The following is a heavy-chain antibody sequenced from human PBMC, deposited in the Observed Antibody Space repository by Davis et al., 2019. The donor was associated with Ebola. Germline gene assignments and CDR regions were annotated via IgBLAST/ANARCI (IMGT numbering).Heavy chain of an antibody. V-gene: IGHV1-8*01. CDR2: MNPNSGNT. CDR1: GYTFTSYD. D-gene: IGHD4-23*01. CDR3: ARDPSYRYDYGGNSVRSDYFDY. Sequence: AASVKVSCKASGYTFTSYDINWVRQATGQGLEWMGWMNPNSGNTGYAQKFQGRVTMTRDTSTSTVYMELSSLRSEDTAVYYCARDPSYRYDYGGNSVRSDYFDYWGQGTLVTVSS. J-gene: IGHJ4*02.